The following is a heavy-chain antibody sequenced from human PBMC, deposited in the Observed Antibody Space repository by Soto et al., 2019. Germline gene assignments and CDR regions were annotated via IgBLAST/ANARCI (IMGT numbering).Heavy chain of an antibody. CDR2: IFSSGST. CDR3: ARGDQELDY. Sequence: ETLSLTCTVSGDSINTYTWTWIRQPPGKGLEWIGYIFSSGSTNYNPSLQSRLTMSVDTSKNLFSLKLNSVTAADTAVYYCARGDQELDYWGQGTLVTVSS. J-gene: IGHJ4*02. CDR1: GDSINTYT. D-gene: IGHD1-26*01. V-gene: IGHV4-59*01.